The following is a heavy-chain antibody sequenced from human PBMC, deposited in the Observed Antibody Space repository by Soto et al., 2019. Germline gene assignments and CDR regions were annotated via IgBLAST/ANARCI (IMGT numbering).Heavy chain of an antibody. CDR2: IYYSGST. Sequence: SETLSLTCTVSGGSISTYYWSWIRQPPVKGLEWIGYIYYSGSTYYNPSLKSRVTISVDTSKNQFSLKLSSVTAADTAVYYCARDPTPYYYDSSGTVVWGQGTLVTVSS. CDR1: GGSISTYY. V-gene: IGHV4-30-4*01. D-gene: IGHD3-22*01. CDR3: ARDPTPYYYDSSGTVV. J-gene: IGHJ4*02.